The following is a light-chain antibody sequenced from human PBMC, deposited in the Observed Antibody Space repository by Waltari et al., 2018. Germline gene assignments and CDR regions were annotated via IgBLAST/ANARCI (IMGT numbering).Light chain of an antibody. CDR2: LGS. CDR3: MQALQTPLT. CDR1: QRLLYSNGYNY. Sequence: EIVLTQSPLSLPVTPGEPASISCRSSQRLLYSNGYNYLVWYLQKPGQSPQLLIYLGSNRASGVPDRFSGSGSGTDFTLKITRVEAEDVGVYYCMQALQTPLTFGGGTKVEIK. V-gene: IGKV2-28*01. J-gene: IGKJ4*01.